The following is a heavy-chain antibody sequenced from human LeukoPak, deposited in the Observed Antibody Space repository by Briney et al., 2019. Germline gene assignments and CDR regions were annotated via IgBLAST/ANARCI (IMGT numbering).Heavy chain of an antibody. V-gene: IGHV4-59*01. CDR3: ATLGFCSSGSCYDYYGMGV. Sequence: SETLSLTCTVSGGSISSYYWGWIRQAPGKGLEWIGYIYYSGSTNYNPSLKSRVTISVDTSKNHFSLKVTSVTAADTAVYYCATLGFCSSGSCYDYYGMGVWGQGTTVTVSS. D-gene: IGHD2-15*01. J-gene: IGHJ6*02. CDR2: IYYSGST. CDR1: GGSISSYY.